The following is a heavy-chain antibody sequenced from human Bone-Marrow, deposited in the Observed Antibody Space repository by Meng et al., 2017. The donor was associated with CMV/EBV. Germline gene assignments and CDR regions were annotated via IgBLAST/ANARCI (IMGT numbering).Heavy chain of an antibody. D-gene: IGHD6-19*01. CDR3: ARALGGYSSGFHLNDDAFDI. CDR1: GFTVSSYD. CDR2: ISSSSSYI. J-gene: IGHJ3*02. Sequence: GGSLRLSCAASGFTVSSYDMNWVRQAPGKGLEWVSSISSSSSYIYYADSVKGRFTISRDNAKNSLYLQMNSLRAEDTAVYYCARALGGYSSGFHLNDDAFDIWGQGTMVTVSS. V-gene: IGHV3-21*01.